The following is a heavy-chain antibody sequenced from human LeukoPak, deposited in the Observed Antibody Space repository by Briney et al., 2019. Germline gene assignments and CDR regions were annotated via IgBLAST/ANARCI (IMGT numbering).Heavy chain of an antibody. Sequence: ASVKVSCKASGYSFTGYYIHWVRQAPGQGLEWLGWINPYSGDTNYAQNFQGRVTVTRDTSISTAYMELSRLRSDDKAVYYCARLVHSGVGEDDYWGQGTLVIVSS. V-gene: IGHV1-2*02. J-gene: IGHJ4*02. D-gene: IGHD3-16*01. CDR2: INPYSGDT. CDR3: ARLVHSGVGEDDY. CDR1: GYSFTGYY.